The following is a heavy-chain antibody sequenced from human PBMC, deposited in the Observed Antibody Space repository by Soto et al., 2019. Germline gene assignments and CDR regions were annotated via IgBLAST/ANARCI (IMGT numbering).Heavy chain of an antibody. J-gene: IGHJ6*02. V-gene: IGHV4-30-4*01. CDR3: ARDRPDIVVVPAAIRWGDYGMDV. CDR1: GSSISSGDYY. Sequence: SETLSLTCTVSGSSISSGDYYWSWIRQPPGKGLEWIGYIYYSGSTYYNPSLKSRVTISVDTSKNQFSLKLSSVTAADTAVYYCARDRPDIVVVPAAIRWGDYGMDVWGQGTTVTVSS. CDR2: IYYSGST. D-gene: IGHD2-2*02.